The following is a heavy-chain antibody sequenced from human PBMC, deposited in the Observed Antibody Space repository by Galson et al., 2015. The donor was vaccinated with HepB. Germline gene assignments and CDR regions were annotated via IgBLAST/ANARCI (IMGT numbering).Heavy chain of an antibody. CDR1: GFTFSNSW. CDR3: ISSYWGAPNY. V-gene: IGHV3-74*01. D-gene: IGHD3-10*01. J-gene: IGHJ4*02. CDR2: INTDGSSA. Sequence: SLRLSCAASGFTFSNSWMHWVRQTPGKGLVWVSRINTDGSSANYADSVKGRFTISRDNAKNTLYLQMNSLRAEDTAVYYCISSYWGAPNYWGQGTLVTVSS.